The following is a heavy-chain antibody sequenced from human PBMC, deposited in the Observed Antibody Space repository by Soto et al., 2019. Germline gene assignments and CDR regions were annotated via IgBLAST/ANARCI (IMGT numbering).Heavy chain of an antibody. CDR3: AREADILNWFDP. CDR1: GFTFSSYS. CDR2: ISSSSSTI. Sequence: PGGSLRLSCAASGFTFSSYSMNWVRQAPGKGLEWVSYISSSSSTIYYADSVKGRFTISRDNARNSLYLQMNSLRAEDTAVYDCAREADILNWFDPWGQGTLVTV. V-gene: IGHV3-48*01. J-gene: IGHJ5*02. D-gene: IGHD3-9*01.